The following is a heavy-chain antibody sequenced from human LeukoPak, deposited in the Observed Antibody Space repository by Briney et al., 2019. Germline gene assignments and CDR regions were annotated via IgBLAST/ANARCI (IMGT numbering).Heavy chain of an antibody. Sequence: ASVKVSCKASGYTFTSYDINWVRQATGQGLEWMGWMNPNSGNIGYAQKFQGRVTMTRNTSISTAYMELSSLRSEDTAVYYCARTPAAGLWFGALPDLWGRGTLVTVSS. CDR2: MNPNSGNI. CDR1: GYTFTSYD. D-gene: IGHD3-10*01. J-gene: IGHJ2*01. CDR3: ARTPAAGLWFGALPDL. V-gene: IGHV1-8*01.